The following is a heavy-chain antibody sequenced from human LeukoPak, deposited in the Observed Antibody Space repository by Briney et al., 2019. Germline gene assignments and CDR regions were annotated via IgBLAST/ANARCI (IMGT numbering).Heavy chain of an antibody. CDR2: ISSSGSTI. Sequence: PGGSLRLSCAASGFTFSSYEMNWVRQAPGKGLEWVSYISSSGSTIYYADSVKGRFTISRDNAKNSLYLQMNSLRAEDTAVYYCARGGPGYSYGFDWFDPWGQGTLVTVSS. D-gene: IGHD5-18*01. J-gene: IGHJ5*02. V-gene: IGHV3-48*03. CDR3: ARGGPGYSYGFDWFDP. CDR1: GFTFSSYE.